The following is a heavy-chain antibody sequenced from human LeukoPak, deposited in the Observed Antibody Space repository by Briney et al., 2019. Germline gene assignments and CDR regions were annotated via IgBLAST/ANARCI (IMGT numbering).Heavy chain of an antibody. J-gene: IGHJ6*02. CDR1: AFTFNNYW. V-gene: IGHV3-74*01. CDR3: ARGLPNYYGMDV. CDR2: IKGDGSST. Sequence: TGGSLRLSCVASAFTFNNYWMHWVRQAPGKGLVWVSRIKGDGSSTKYADSVRGRFTISRDNAKNTVYLQMNSLRTEDTAVYYCARGLPNYYGMDVWGQGTTVTVSS.